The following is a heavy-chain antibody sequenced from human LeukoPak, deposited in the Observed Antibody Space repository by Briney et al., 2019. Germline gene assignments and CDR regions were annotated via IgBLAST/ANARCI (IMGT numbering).Heavy chain of an antibody. J-gene: IGHJ1*01. CDR3: AGTNYYGSGSAEYFQH. V-gene: IGHV3-53*01. Sequence: GGSLRLSCAASGFAFSSYEMNWVRQAPGKGLEWISVIYGGGSTYYADSVKGRFTISRDNPKNSLYLQMNSLRAEDTAVYYCAGTNYYGSGSAEYFQHWGQGTLVTVSS. D-gene: IGHD3-10*01. CDR2: IYGGGST. CDR1: GFAFSSYE.